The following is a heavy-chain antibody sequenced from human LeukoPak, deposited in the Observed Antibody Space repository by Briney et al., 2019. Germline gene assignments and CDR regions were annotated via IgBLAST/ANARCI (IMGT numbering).Heavy chain of an antibody. CDR1: GFTFSIYS. CDR3: ARYDYVWGGPYYFDY. CDR2: ISSSGTFI. Sequence: GGSLRLSCAASGFTFSIYSLSWVRQAPGKGLEWVSSISSSGTFISYGDSVKGRFTISRDNANNSLFLQMDSLRADDTAVYYCARYDYVWGGPYYFDYWGQGTLVTVSS. J-gene: IGHJ4*02. D-gene: IGHD3-16*01. V-gene: IGHV3-21*01.